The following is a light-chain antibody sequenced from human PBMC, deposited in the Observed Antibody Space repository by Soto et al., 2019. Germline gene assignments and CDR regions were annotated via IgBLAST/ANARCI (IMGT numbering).Light chain of an antibody. CDR1: SSDVGGYNY. J-gene: IGLJ1*01. CDR2: DVS. CDR3: SSYTSSSTLYV. Sequence: QFALTQPASVSGSPGQSITISCTGTSSDVGGYNYVSWYQQHPGKAPKLMIYDVSNRPSGVSNRFSGSKSGNTSSLTISWLQAEDEDDYYCSSYTSSSTLYVFGTGTKAHRP. V-gene: IGLV2-14*01.